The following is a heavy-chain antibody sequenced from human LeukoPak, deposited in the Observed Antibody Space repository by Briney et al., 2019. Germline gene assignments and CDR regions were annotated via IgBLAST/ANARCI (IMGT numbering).Heavy chain of an antibody. J-gene: IGHJ5*02. Sequence: PSETLSLTCTVSGGSISSYYWSRLRQPPGKGLEWIGYIYYSGNANYNPSLKSRVTISVDTSKNQFSLKLNSVTAADTAVYYCARGFSSNWYVDPWGQGTLVTVSS. CDR1: GGSISSYY. CDR2: IYYSGNA. CDR3: ARGFSSNWYVDP. V-gene: IGHV4-59*12. D-gene: IGHD6-13*01.